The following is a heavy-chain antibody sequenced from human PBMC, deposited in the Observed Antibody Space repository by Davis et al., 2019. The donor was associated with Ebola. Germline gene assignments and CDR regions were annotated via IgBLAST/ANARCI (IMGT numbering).Heavy chain of an antibody. J-gene: IGHJ6*02. D-gene: IGHD2/OR15-2a*01. CDR3: ATNTYYYYGMDV. CDR1: GFTFGDYA. V-gene: IGHV3-49*04. Sequence: GGSLRLSCTTSGFTFGDYAISWVRQAPGKGLEWVGFVRAKAYGGTIAYAASVKGRFIISRDDSKDTAYLQMNSLKTEDTAVYYCATNTYYYYGMDVWGQGTTVTVSS. CDR2: VRAKAYGGTI.